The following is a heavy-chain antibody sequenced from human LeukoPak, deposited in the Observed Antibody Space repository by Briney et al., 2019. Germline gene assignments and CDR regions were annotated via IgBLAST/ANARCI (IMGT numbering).Heavy chain of an antibody. V-gene: IGHV1-69*13. Sequence: SVKVSCKTSGYTFTQFAINWMRQAPGQGLEWMGGINPVFGTAHYAQKFQDRVTITADESTSTAYMELSSLRSEDTAVYYCAKTFLTAYDTYFYYYGLDVWGQGTPVTVSS. CDR1: GYTFTQFA. D-gene: IGHD3-9*01. J-gene: IGHJ6*02. CDR2: INPVFGTA. CDR3: AKTFLTAYDTYFYYYGLDV.